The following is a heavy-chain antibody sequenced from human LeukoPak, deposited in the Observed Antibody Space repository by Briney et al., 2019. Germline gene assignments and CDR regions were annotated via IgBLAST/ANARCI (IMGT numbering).Heavy chain of an antibody. CDR2: FDPEDGET. CDR1: GYTLTELS. J-gene: IGHJ4*02. V-gene: IGHV1-24*01. D-gene: IGHD3-3*01. CDR3: ATAFGVPAGGDY. Sequence: ASVKVSCKVSGYTLTELSMHWVRQAPGKGLEWMGGFDPEDGETIYAQKFQGRVTMTEDTSTDTAYMELSSLRSEDTAVYYCATAFGVPAGGDYWGQGTLVTVSS.